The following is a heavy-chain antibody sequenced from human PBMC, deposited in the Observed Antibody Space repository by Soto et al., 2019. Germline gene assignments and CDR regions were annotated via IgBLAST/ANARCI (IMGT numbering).Heavy chain of an antibody. Sequence: TFSGGSISSSSYYWGWIRQPPGKGLEWIGSIYYSGSTYYNPSLKSRVTISVDTSKNQFSLKLSSVTAADTAVYYCASSNSSSWYGVDYYYGMDVWGQGTTVTVSS. CDR1: GGSISSSSYY. D-gene: IGHD6-13*01. V-gene: IGHV4-39*01. J-gene: IGHJ6*02. CDR2: IYYSGST. CDR3: ASSNSSSWYGVDYYYGMDV.